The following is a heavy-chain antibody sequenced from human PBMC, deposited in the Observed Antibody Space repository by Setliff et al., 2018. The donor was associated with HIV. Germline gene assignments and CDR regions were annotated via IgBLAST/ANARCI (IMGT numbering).Heavy chain of an antibody. CDR3: ARGALLAVFDFDH. V-gene: IGHV1-2*02. CDR1: GYSFSDDY. CDR2: FNPYSGGT. J-gene: IGHJ4*01. Sequence: ASVKVSCKASGYSFSDDYMHWVRQAPGQGLEWMGWFNPYSGGTNSPQKFQGRVTMTTDTSANTAYMELSRLRSDDTAVYFCARGALLAVFDFDHWGHGTLVTVSS. D-gene: IGHD3-10*01.